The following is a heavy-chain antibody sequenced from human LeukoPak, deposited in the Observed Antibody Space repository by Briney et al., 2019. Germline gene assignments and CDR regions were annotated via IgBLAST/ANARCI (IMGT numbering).Heavy chain of an antibody. CDR2: ISSSGSTI. V-gene: IGHV3-48*04. CDR1: GFTFSSYA. CDR3: ARPHYDFWSGYFDPYYYYGMDV. Sequence: GGSLRLSCAASGFTFSSYAMHWVRQAPGKGLEWVSYISSSGSTIYYADSVKGRFTISRDNAKNSLYLQMNSLRAEDTAVYYCARPHYDFWSGYFDPYYYYGMDVWGQGTTVTVSS. J-gene: IGHJ6*02. D-gene: IGHD3-3*01.